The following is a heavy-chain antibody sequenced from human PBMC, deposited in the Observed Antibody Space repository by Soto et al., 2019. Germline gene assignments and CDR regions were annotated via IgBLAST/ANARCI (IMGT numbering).Heavy chain of an antibody. CDR2: IIPILGIA. V-gene: IGHV1-69*04. D-gene: IGHD6-13*01. CDR1: GGTFSSYT. CDR3: ARDKERQQLVFYYYMDV. J-gene: IGHJ6*03. Sequence: SVKVSCKASGGTFSSYTISWVRQAPGQGLEWIGRIIPILGIANYAQKFQGRVTITADKSTSTAYMELSSLRSEDTAVYYCARDKERQQLVFYYYMDVWGKGNTVTAP.